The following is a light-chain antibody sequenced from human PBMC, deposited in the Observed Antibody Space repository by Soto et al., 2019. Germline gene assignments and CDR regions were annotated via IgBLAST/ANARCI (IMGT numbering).Light chain of an antibody. Sequence: LTQPLSVSESPGKTVTISCTRSSGSIAYNYVQWCQQRPGSAPTTVIYEDKQRPSGVPDRFSGSIDRSSNSASLTISGLEIEDEADYYCQSYDSNSVVFGGGTKLTVL. J-gene: IGLJ2*01. CDR2: EDK. V-gene: IGLV6-57*04. CDR1: SGSIAYNY. CDR3: QSYDSNSVV.